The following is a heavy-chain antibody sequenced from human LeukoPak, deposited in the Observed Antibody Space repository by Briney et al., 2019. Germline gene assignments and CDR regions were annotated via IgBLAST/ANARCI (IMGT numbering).Heavy chain of an antibody. D-gene: IGHD6-19*01. V-gene: IGHV1-8*01. CDR2: MNPNSGNT. CDR3: ARVLAGSGWYDVFDI. J-gene: IGHJ3*02. CDR1: GYTFTRYD. Sequence: ASVKVSCKASGYTFTRYDMNWVRQATGQGLEWMGWMNPNSGNTGYAQKFQGRVTMTRNTSISTAYMELSSLRSEDTAVYYCARVLAGSGWYDVFDIWAQGTMVTVSS.